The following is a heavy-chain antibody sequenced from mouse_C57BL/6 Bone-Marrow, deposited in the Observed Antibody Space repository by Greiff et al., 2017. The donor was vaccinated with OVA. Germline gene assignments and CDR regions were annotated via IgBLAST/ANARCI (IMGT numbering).Heavy chain of an antibody. D-gene: IGHD6-1*01. CDR3: APLSWDY. Sequence: EVQLQESGPELVKPGASVKIPCKASGYTFTDYNMDWVKQSHGKSLEWIGDINPNNGGTIYNQKFKGKATLTVAKSSSTAYMELRSLTSEDTAVYYCAPLSWDYWGQGTSVTVSS. CDR2: INPNNGGT. CDR1: GYTFTDYN. V-gene: IGHV1-18*01. J-gene: IGHJ4*01.